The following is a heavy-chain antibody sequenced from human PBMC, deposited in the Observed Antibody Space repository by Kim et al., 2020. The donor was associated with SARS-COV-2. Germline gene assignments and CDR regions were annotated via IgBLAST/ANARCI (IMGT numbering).Heavy chain of an antibody. V-gene: IGHV5-51*01. Sequence: GESLKISCKGSGYSFTSYWIGWVRQMPGKGLEWMGIIYPGDSDTRYSPSFQGQVTISADKSISTAYLQWSSLKASDTAMYYCARRGEWPFYYYYGMDVWGQGTTVTVSS. CDR2: IYPGDSDT. CDR3: ARRGEWPFYYYYGMDV. CDR1: GYSFTSYW. D-gene: IGHD3-10*01. J-gene: IGHJ6*02.